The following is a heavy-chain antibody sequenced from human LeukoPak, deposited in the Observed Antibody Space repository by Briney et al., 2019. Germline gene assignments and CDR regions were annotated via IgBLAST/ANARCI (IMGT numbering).Heavy chain of an antibody. Sequence: GGSLRLSCAASGFIFSNYGMSWVRQAPGKGLEWVSGVSTSGGRTYYADSVKGRFTISRDNSKNTLYLQMNSLGAEDTAIYYCAKDRDGGSATTAKGFDYWAQGTRVTVS. CDR3: AKDRDGGSATTAKGFDY. V-gene: IGHV3-23*01. CDR1: GFIFSNYG. D-gene: IGHD1-26*01. CDR2: VSTSGGRT. J-gene: IGHJ4*02.